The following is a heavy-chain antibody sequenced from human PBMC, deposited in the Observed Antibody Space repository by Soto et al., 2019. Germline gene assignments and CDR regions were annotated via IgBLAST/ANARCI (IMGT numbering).Heavy chain of an antibody. J-gene: IGHJ5*02. CDR1: GFTFSSYW. V-gene: IGHV3-7*01. CDR2: IKQDGSEK. CDR3: ARTRYYDFWSGYYLGFDP. Sequence: GGSLRLSCAASGFTFSSYWMSWVRQAPGKGLEWVANIKQDGSEKYYVDSVKGRFTISRDNAKNSLYLQMNSLRAEDTAVYYCARTRYYDFWSGYYLGFDPWGQGTLVTVSS. D-gene: IGHD3-3*01.